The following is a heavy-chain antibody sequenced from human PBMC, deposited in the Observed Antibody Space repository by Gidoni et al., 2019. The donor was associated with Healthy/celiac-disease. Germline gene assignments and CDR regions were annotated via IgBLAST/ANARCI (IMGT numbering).Heavy chain of an antibody. V-gene: IGHV5-51*01. D-gene: IGHD2-2*01. CDR3: ARLLSRYCSSTSCSPRDY. Sequence: EVQLVQSGAEVKKPGESLKISGKGSGYSFTSYWIGWVRQMPGKGLEWMGIIYPGDSDTRYSPSFQGQVTISADKSISTAYLQWSSLKASDTAMYYCARLLSRYCSSTSCSPRDYWGQGTLVTVSS. CDR1: GYSFTSYW. CDR2: IYPGDSDT. J-gene: IGHJ4*02.